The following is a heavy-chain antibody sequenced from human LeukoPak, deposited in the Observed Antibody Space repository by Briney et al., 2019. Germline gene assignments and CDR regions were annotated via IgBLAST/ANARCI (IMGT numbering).Heavy chain of an antibody. V-gene: IGHV3-21*01. Sequence: GGSLRLSCAASGFTFSSYNMNWVRQAPGKGLEWVSSISSRSSYINYADSVKGRFTISRDNAKNSLYLQMNSLRAEDTAVYYCARDLRMVRGLWFDPWGQGTLVTVSS. J-gene: IGHJ5*02. CDR2: ISSRSSYI. CDR1: GFTFSSYN. D-gene: IGHD3-10*01. CDR3: ARDLRMVRGLWFDP.